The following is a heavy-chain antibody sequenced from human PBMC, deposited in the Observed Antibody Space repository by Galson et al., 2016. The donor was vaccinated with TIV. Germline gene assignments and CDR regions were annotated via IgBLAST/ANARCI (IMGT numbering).Heavy chain of an antibody. V-gene: IGHV3-11*04. D-gene: IGHD3-22*01. CDR2: ISNGGSTT. Sequence: SLRLSCAVSGFTFTDYYMNWIRQAPGTGLEWVSYISNGGSTTYYADFVKARFTISRDNAKHSLYLHMSSLRAEDTAVYYCARAITMRVADYYYGMDVWGQGTAVTVSS. CDR3: ARAITMRVADYYYGMDV. CDR1: GFTFTDYY. J-gene: IGHJ6*02.